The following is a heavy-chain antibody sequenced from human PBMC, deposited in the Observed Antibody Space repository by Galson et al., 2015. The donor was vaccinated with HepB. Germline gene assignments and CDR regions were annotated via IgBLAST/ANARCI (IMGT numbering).Heavy chain of an antibody. V-gene: IGHV3-30*18. J-gene: IGHJ4*02. CDR3: AKEGVTAILNY. CDR1: GFSFNMFG. Sequence: SLRLSCAASGFSFNMFGMHWVRQAPGKGLEWVAVISYDGINKYYADSVKGRFTISRVNSKNMLFLQMNSLGAEDTAVYFCAKEGVTAILNYWGQGTLVTVSS. D-gene: IGHD3-3*01. CDR2: ISYDGINK.